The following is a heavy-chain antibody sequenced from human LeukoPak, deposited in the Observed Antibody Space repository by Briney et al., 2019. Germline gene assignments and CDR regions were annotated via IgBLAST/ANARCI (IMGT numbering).Heavy chain of an antibody. V-gene: IGHV3-48*01. J-gene: IGHJ5*02. CDR3: ARAEETTWGIDP. D-gene: IGHD3-16*01. Sequence: GGSLRLSCAASGFTFSSNGMNWVRQAPGKGLEWVSYISATGGTIYYADSVKGRFTVSRDNAKNSLYLQMNNLRAEDTAVYYCARAEETTWGIDPWGQGTLVTVSS. CDR2: ISATGGTI. CDR1: GFTFSSNG.